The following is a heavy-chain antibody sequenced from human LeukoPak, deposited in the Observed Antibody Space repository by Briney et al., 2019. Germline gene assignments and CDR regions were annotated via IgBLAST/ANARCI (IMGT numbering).Heavy chain of an antibody. J-gene: IGHJ4*02. V-gene: IGHV3-7*01. Sequence: PGGSLRLSCAASGFTFSSYWMSWVRQAPGRRLEWVANIKQDGSEKYYVDSVKGRFTISRDNAKNSLYLQMNSLRAEDTAVYYCASGEQWLEEGGGYFDYWGQGTLVTVSS. CDR1: GFTFSSYW. CDR2: IKQDGSEK. D-gene: IGHD6-19*01. CDR3: ASGEQWLEEGGGYFDY.